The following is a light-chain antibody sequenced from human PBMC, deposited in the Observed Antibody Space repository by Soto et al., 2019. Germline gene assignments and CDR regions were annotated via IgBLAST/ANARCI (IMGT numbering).Light chain of an antibody. CDR3: MQALQTPRT. V-gene: IGKV2-28*01. CDR1: QSLVHSNGYNY. CDR2: LGS. Sequence: DIVMTQSPLSLPVTPGEPASISCGSSQSLVHSNGYNYLDWYLQKPGQSPQLLIYLGSNRASGVPDRFSGKGAGTDVTLKISRVEAEDVGVYYCMQALQTPRTFGPGTKVDIK. J-gene: IGKJ3*01.